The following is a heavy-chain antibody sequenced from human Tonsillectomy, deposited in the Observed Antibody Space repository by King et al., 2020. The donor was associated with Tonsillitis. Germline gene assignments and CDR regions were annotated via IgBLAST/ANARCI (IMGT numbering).Heavy chain of an antibody. CDR3: ARVTTGAFDI. Sequence: VQLVESGGGLVQPGGSLRLSCAGSGFTFSDYWMHWVRQAPGQGLVWVSGINSDGSSIIYADSVKGRITITRDIAKNTLYLQMNGLRAEDTAVYYCARVTTGAFDIWGQGTMVTVSS. CDR1: GFTFSDYW. J-gene: IGHJ3*02. D-gene: IGHD4-17*01. CDR2: INSDGSSI. V-gene: IGHV3-74*01.